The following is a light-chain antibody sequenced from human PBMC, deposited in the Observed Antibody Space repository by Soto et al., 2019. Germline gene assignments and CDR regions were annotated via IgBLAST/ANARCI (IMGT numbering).Light chain of an antibody. CDR3: QQYPGSPRT. Sequence: EIVLTHSPGTLSLYPWERATLSCRASQNISSRYLAWYQQKSGQAPRLLIYSASRRAIGIPDRFTGSGSGTDFTLTINRVEPEDFAVYFSQQYPGSPRTFGQGTKVDIK. J-gene: IGKJ1*01. V-gene: IGKV3-20*01. CDR1: QNISSRY. CDR2: SAS.